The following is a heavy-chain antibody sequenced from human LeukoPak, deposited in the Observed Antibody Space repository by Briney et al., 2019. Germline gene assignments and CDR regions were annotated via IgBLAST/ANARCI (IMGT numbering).Heavy chain of an antibody. CDR3: ARGFRYYYYGMDV. J-gene: IGHJ6*04. Sequence: PSESLSLTCAVSGYSISSGYDGCWSRQPPGKGLEGIGSIYHSGSTYYNPSLKSRVTISVDTSKSASSLKLSSVTAADTAVYYCARGFRYYYYGMDVWGKGTTVTVSS. V-gene: IGHV4-38-2*01. CDR1: GYSISSGYD. CDR2: IYHSGST.